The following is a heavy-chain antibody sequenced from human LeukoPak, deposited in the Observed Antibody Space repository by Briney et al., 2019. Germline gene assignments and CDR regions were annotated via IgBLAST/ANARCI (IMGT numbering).Heavy chain of an antibody. CDR1: GFTFSTYS. CDR2: ISISGNTI. CDR3: AREGPVVRGSEVDY. V-gene: IGHV3-48*02. D-gene: IGHD4-23*01. J-gene: IGHJ4*02. Sequence: GGSLRLSCAASGFTFSTYSMNWVRQAPGKGLEWVSYISISGNTIYYADSVKGRFTISRDNAKNSLYLQVNSLRDEDTAVYYCAREGPVVRGSEVDYWGQGTLVTVSS.